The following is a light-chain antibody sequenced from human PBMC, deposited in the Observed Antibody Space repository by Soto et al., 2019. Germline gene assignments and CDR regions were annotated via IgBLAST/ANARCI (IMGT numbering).Light chain of an antibody. V-gene: IGKV1-39*01. Sequence: DIQMTQSPSSLSASVGDRVTTTCRASQRINNYLNWYQQKPGKAPNLLIYAASSLQSGVPSRFSGSGSGTDFTLTISSLQPEDFATYYCQQSYSTPRGLTFGGGTKVDIK. CDR3: QQSYSTPRGLT. CDR1: QRINNY. J-gene: IGKJ4*01. CDR2: AAS.